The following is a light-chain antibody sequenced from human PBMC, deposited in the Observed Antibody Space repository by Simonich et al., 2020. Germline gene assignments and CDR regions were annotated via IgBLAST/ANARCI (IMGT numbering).Light chain of an antibody. CDR2: KDS. CDR3: QSADSSGTYVV. J-gene: IGLJ2*01. Sequence: SYELTQPPSVSVSPGQTARITCSGDALPKQYAYWYQQKPGQAPVLVIYKDSERPSGIHELFSGSSSGTTVTLTISGVQSEDEADYYCQSADSSGTYVVFGGGTKLTVL. V-gene: IGLV3-25*03. CDR1: ALPKQY.